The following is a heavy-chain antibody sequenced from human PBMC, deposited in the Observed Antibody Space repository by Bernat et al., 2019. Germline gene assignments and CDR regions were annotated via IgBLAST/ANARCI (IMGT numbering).Heavy chain of an antibody. V-gene: IGHV3-48*03. CDR2: ITTSGSTM. D-gene: IGHD3-16*02. CDR1: GFTFINYE. Sequence: EVQLVESGGGLVQPGGSLRLSCAASGFTFINYEMNWVRQAPGKGLEWVSYITTSGSTMYYADSVKGRFTISRDNAWNSLYLQMNSLRAEDTAVYYCVRDERKGLDRYFDYWGQGTLVTVSS. CDR3: VRDERKGLDRYFDY. J-gene: IGHJ4*02.